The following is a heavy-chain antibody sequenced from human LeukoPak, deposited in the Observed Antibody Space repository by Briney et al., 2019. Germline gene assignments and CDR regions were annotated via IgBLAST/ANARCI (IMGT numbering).Heavy chain of an antibody. CDR1: GFTFISYW. D-gene: IGHD6-19*01. J-gene: IGHJ4*02. V-gene: IGHV3-74*01. CDR2: INSDGSST. CDR3: ARDLRSSGWYGDYYFDY. Sequence: GGSLRLSCAASGFTFISYWMHWVRQAPGKGLVWVSRINSDGSSTSYADSVKGRFTISRDNAKNTLYLQMNSLRAEDTAVYYCARDLRSSGWYGDYYFDYWGQATLVTVSS.